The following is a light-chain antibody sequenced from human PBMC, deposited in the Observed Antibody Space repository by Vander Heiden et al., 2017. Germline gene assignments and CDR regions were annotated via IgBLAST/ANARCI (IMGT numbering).Light chain of an antibody. Sequence: EIVLTQSPAILSLSPGDGATLSCRASQSVSSYLAWYQHKPGQAPKLLIYEASTSATGIPGRFSGTGSGTDFTLTISSLEPEDSAVYYCQHRSGWLPGTFGPGTKVEIK. J-gene: IGKJ1*01. V-gene: IGKV3-11*01. CDR2: EAS. CDR1: QSVSSY. CDR3: QHRSGWLPGT.